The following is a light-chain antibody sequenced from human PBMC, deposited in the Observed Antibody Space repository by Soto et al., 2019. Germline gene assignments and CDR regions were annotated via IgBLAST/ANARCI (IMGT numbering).Light chain of an antibody. J-gene: IGLJ1*01. V-gene: IGLV2-14*01. Sequence: QSALTQPASLYGSPGQSITISCTGTSSDIGAYDYVSWFQQHPGKAPKLMISEVNNRPSGVSNRFSGSQSGNTTYLTISGLQVEDESEYFCFSFKTTSTHVFGTGTKVTV. CDR2: EVN. CDR3: FSFKTTSTHV. CDR1: SSDIGAYDY.